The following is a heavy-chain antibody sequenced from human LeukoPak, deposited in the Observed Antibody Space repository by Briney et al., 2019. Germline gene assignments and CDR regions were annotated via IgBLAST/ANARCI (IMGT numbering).Heavy chain of an antibody. V-gene: IGHV1-46*01. J-gene: IGHJ4*02. CDR2: INPSGGST. CDR1: GYTFTGYY. Sequence: ASVKVSCNASGYTFTGYYMHWVRQAPGQGLEWMGIINPSGGSTSYAQKFQGRVTMTRDTSTSTVYMELSSLRSEDTAVYYCARDPEAYWELTSLDYWGQGTLVTVSS. CDR3: ARDPEAYWELTSLDY. D-gene: IGHD1-26*01.